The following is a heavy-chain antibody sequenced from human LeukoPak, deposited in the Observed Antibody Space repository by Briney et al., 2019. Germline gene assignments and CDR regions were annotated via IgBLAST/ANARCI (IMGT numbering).Heavy chain of an antibody. V-gene: IGHV4-59*01. Sequence: SETLSLTCTVSGGSISSYYWSWIRQPPGKGLEWIGYIYYSGSTNCNPSLKSRVTISVDTSKNQFSLKLSSVTAADTAVYYCARVNGMELWPPAMHADLWGRGTLVTVSS. CDR3: ARVNGMELWPPAMHADL. CDR1: GGSISSYY. J-gene: IGHJ2*01. CDR2: IYYSGST. D-gene: IGHD5-18*01.